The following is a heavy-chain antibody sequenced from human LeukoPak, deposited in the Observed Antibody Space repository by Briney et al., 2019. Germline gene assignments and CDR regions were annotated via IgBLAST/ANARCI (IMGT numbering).Heavy chain of an antibody. CDR1: GDSISSSY. J-gene: IGHJ2*01. Sequence: PSETLSLTCTVSGDSISSSYWSWIRQPPGKGLEWIGYISYTGNTNYNPSLKSRVTISVDTSKNQFSLKLTSVTPMDTAVYYCARSPEAYTSDLWGRGTLVTVSS. V-gene: IGHV4-59*01. CDR2: ISYTGNT. D-gene: IGHD2-21*01. CDR3: ARSPEAYTSDL.